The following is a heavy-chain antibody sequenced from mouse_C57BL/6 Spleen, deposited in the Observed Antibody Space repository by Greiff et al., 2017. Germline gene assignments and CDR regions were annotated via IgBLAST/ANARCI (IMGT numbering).Heavy chain of an antibody. Sequence: VQLQQSGPELVKPGASVKISCKASGYTFTDYYMNWVKQSHGKSLEWIGDINPNNGGTSYNQKFKGKATLTVDKSSSTAYMELRSLTSEDSAVYYCAIYYGFPFAYWGQGTLVTVSA. CDR1: GYTFTDYY. CDR2: INPNNGGT. CDR3: AIYYGFPFAY. V-gene: IGHV1-26*01. D-gene: IGHD2-2*01. J-gene: IGHJ3*01.